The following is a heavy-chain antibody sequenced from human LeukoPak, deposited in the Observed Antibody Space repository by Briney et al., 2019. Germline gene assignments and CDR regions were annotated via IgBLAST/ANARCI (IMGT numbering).Heavy chain of an antibody. CDR1: GGTFSSYA. CDR3: AREDIVVVVAATRAYYYYGMGV. D-gene: IGHD2-15*01. CDR2: IIPIFGTA. Sequence: SVKVSCKASGGTFSSYAISWVRQAPGQGLEWMGGIIPIFGTANYAQKFQGRVTITADESTSTAYMELSSLRSEDTAVYYCAREDIVVVVAATRAYYYYGMGVWGQGTTVTVSS. V-gene: IGHV1-69*01. J-gene: IGHJ6*02.